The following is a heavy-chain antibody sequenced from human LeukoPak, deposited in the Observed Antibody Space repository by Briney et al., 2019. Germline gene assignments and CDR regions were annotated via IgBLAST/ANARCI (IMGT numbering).Heavy chain of an antibody. CDR3: ARDTEYDYVWGSYRNYFDY. J-gene: IGHJ4*02. CDR2: ISGSSSYI. V-gene: IGHV3-21*01. D-gene: IGHD3-16*02. Sequence: GGSLRLSCAASGFTFSNYNMNWVRQAPGKGLEWVSSISGSSSYIYYADSVKGRFTISRDNAKNSLYLQMNSLRAEDTAVYYCARDTEYDYVWGSYRNYFDYWGQGTLVTVSS. CDR1: GFTFSNYN.